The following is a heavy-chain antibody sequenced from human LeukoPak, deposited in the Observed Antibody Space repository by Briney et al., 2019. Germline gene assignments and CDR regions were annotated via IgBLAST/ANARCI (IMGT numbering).Heavy chain of an antibody. CDR1: GFTFSSYS. D-gene: IGHD5-12*01. CDR2: ISSSSSTI. J-gene: IGHJ4*02. V-gene: IGHV3-48*01. Sequence: GGSLRLSCAASGFTFSSYSMNWVRQAPGKGLEWVSYISSSSSTIYYADSVKGKFTISRDNSKNTLYLQMNSLRAEDTAVYYCARGPSGYHNTGGQGTLVTVSS. CDR3: ARGPSGYHNT.